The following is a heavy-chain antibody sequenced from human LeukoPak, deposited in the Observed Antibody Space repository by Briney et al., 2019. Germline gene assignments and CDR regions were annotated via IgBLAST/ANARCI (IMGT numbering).Heavy chain of an antibody. V-gene: IGHV3-74*01. CDR2: IDGDGSST. CDR3: ARGYSGSGRSY. J-gene: IGHJ4*02. Sequence: GGSLRLSCAASGFTFNTYWMYWVRQAPGKGLVWVSRIDGDGSSTTYADSVRGRFTISRDNAKNTLYLQMNSLRAEDTAVYYCARGYSGSGRSYWGQGTLVTVPS. CDR1: GFTFNTYW. D-gene: IGHD3-10*01.